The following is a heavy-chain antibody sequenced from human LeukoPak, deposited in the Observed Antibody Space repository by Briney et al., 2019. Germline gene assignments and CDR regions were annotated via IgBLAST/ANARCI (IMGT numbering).Heavy chain of an antibody. CDR3: ARDGGYYYDSSGNFDY. V-gene: IGHV1-2*02. CDR1: GYTFTGYY. D-gene: IGHD3-22*01. CDR2: INPNSGGT. Sequence: ASVKVSCKASGYTFTGYYMHWVRQAPGQGLKWMGWINPNSGGTNYAQKFQGRVNMTRDTSISTAYMELSRLRSDDTAVYYCARDGGYYYDSSGNFDYWGQGTLVTVSS. J-gene: IGHJ4*02.